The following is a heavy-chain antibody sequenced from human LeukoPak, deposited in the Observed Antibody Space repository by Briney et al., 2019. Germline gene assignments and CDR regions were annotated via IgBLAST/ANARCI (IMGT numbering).Heavy chain of an antibody. CDR2: ISYDGSNK. V-gene: IGHV3-30*18. Sequence: GGFLRLSCAASGFTFSSYGMHWVRQAPGKGLEWVAVISYDGSNKYYADSVKGRFTISRDNSKNTLYLQMNSLRAEDTAVYYCAKDTNYYDFWSGYQNAYYFDYWGLGTLVTVSS. J-gene: IGHJ4*02. CDR1: GFTFSSYG. D-gene: IGHD3-3*01. CDR3: AKDTNYYDFWSGYQNAYYFDY.